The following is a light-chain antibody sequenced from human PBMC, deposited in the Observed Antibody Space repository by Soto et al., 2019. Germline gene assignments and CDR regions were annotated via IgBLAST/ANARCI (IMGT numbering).Light chain of an antibody. CDR1: QSVNNN. V-gene: IGKV3-15*01. J-gene: IGKJ1*01. CDR2: AIS. CDR3: QQYNNWRT. Sequence: ELVMTQSPATLSVSPGERDTLSCRASQSVNNNLAWYQQKPGQAPRLLIHAISIRATGIPARFSGSGSGTEFTLTISSLQSEDFALYYCQQYNNWRTFGQGTKVDIK.